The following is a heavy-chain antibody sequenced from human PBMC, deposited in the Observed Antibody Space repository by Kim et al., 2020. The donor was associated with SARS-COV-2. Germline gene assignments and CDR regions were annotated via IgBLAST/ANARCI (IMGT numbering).Heavy chain of an antibody. Sequence: GGSLRLSCAASGFTFSSYGMHWVRQAPGKGLEWVAVIWYDGSNKYFADSVKGRFTISRDNSKNTLYLQMNSLRAEDTAVYYCARDKGAVAGTSGYYGMDVWGQGTTVTVSS. CDR2: IWYDGSNK. J-gene: IGHJ6*02. D-gene: IGHD6-19*01. CDR3: ARDKGAVAGTSGYYGMDV. CDR1: GFTFSSYG. V-gene: IGHV3-33*01.